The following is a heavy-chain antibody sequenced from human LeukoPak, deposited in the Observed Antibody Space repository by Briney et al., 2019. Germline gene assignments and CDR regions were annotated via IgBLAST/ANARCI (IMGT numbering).Heavy chain of an antibody. Sequence: GGSLRLSCAASGFTFSSYAMSWVRQAPGKGLEWVSAISGSGGSTYYADSGRGRFTISRDNSKNTLYLQMNSLRAEDTAVYYCAKTDCTSSSCYTIDYWGQGTLVTVSS. CDR3: AKTDCTSSSCYTIDY. D-gene: IGHD2-2*02. J-gene: IGHJ4*02. CDR1: GFTFSSYA. CDR2: ISGSGGST. V-gene: IGHV3-23*01.